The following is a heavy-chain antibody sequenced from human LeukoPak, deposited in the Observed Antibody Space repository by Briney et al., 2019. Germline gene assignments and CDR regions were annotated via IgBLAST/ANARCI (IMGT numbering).Heavy chain of an antibody. V-gene: IGHV1-3*03. J-gene: IGHJ3*02. CDR1: GYTFTSYA. D-gene: IGHD5-24*01. CDR2: INAGNGNT. Sequence: AASVKVSCKASGYTFTSYAMHWVRQAPGQRLEWMGWINAGNGNTKYSQEFQGRVTITRDTSASTAYMGLSSLRSEDMAVYYCARSGHNYDAFDIWGQGTMVTVSS. CDR3: ARSGHNYDAFDI.